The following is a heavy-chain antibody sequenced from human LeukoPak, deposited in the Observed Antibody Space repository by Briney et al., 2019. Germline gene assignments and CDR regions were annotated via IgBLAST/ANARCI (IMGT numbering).Heavy chain of an antibody. Sequence: PGRSLRLSCAASGFTFSSYDINWVRQAPGKGLEWVAHIGRSGSIIYYADSVKGRFTVSRDNANNSVYLQMNSLRAEDTAVYYCARDPPDFGVDGWGQGTLVTVSS. CDR3: ARDPPDFGVDG. CDR1: GFTFSSYD. CDR2: IGRSGSII. V-gene: IGHV3-48*03. J-gene: IGHJ4*02. D-gene: IGHD3-10*01.